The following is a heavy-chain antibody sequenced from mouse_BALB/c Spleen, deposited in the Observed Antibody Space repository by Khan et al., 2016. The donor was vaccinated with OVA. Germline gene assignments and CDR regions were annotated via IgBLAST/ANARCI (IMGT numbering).Heavy chain of an antibody. CDR3: ARGGYGSFGY. V-gene: IGHV1-4*01. D-gene: IGHD1-1*01. CDR1: GYIFTSYM. Sequence: QVRLQQSGAELARPGASVKMSCKASGYIFTSYMMHWVKQRPGQGLEWIGDINPSSGDNNYNQKFKDKATLTADKSSSTAYMQLSSLTSEDSAVYYCARGGYGSFGYWGQGTLVTVSA. CDR2: INPSSGDN. J-gene: IGHJ3*01.